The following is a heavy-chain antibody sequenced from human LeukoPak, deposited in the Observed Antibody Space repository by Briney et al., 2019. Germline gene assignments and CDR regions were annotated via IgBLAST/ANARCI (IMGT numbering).Heavy chain of an antibody. Sequence: GGTLRLSCAASGFTVSSNYMSWVRHAPAKALELVSVIYSGGNTYYADSLKGRFTISRDNSKNTLYLQMTSLRAEDTAVYYCARADYYDSSGYNDYWGQGTLVTVSS. V-gene: IGHV3-53*01. CDR2: IYSGGNT. CDR1: GFTVSSNY. J-gene: IGHJ4*02. CDR3: ARADYYDSSGYNDY. D-gene: IGHD3-22*01.